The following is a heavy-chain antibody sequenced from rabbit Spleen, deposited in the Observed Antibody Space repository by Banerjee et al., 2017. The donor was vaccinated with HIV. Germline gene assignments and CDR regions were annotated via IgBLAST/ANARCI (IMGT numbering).Heavy chain of an antibody. V-gene: IGHV1S40*01. CDR3: ARDTASSFSSYGMDL. J-gene: IGHJ6*01. CDR2: IDAGSRVFT. Sequence: QSLEESGGDLVKPGASLTLTCTASGVSFSGNSYMCWVRQDPGKGLEWIACIDAGSRVFTYFATWAKGRFTISKTSSTTVTLQMTRLTAADTATYFCARDTASSFSSYGMDLWGPGTLVSVS. D-gene: IGHD8-1*01. CDR1: GVSFSGNSY.